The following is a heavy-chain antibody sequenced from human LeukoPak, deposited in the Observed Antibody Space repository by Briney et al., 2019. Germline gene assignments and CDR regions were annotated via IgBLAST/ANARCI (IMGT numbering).Heavy chain of an antibody. CDR3: ARGEGGYDHSGPHYYYYYGMDV. CDR2: INTNTGNP. V-gene: IGHV7-4-1*02. Sequence: ASVKVSCKASGYTFTSYAMNWVRQAPGQGLEWMGWINTNTGNPTYAQGFTGRFVFSLDTSVSTAYLQISSLKAEDTAVYYCARGEGGYDHSGPHYYYYYGMDVWGQGTTVTVSS. D-gene: IGHD5-12*01. CDR1: GYTFTSYA. J-gene: IGHJ6*02.